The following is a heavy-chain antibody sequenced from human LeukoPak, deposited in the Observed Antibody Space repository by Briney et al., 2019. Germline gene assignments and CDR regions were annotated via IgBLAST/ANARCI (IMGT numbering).Heavy chain of an antibody. V-gene: IGHV1-2*02. J-gene: IGHJ4*02. Sequence: GASVKVSCKASGYTFTGDYMHWVRQAPGQGLEWMGWINPNSGGTNYAQKFQGRVTMTRDTSTSTAYMELSRLRSDDTAVYYCARMLRGEYYFDYWGQGTLVTVSS. CDR1: GYTFTGDY. D-gene: IGHD3-16*01. CDR2: INPNSGGT. CDR3: ARMLRGEYYFDY.